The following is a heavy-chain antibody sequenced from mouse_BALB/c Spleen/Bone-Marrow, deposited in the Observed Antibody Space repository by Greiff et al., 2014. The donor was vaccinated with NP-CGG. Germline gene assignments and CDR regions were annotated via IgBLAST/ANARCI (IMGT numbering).Heavy chain of an antibody. V-gene: IGHV4-1*02. CDR2: INPDSRTI. J-gene: IGHJ3*01. D-gene: IGHD2-13*01. CDR1: GFDFSGYW. CDR3: ARNGDYGWITY. Sequence: EVKLVESGGGLVQPGGSLTLSCAASGFDFSGYWMTWVRQAPGKGLEWIGEINPDSRTINYKPSLKEKFIMSRDKAKNTLYLQMNKVRSEDTALYYCARNGDYGWITYWGQGTLLTVSA.